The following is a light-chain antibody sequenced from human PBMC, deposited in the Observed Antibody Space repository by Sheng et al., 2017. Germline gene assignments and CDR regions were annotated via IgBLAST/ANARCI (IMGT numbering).Light chain of an antibody. Sequence: EIVLTQSPGTLSLSPGERATLSCRASQSFSSSYLTWYQQKPGQAPRLLIHGASTRATDIPDRFSGSGSGTDFTLTISSLQPEDVATYYCQNYKSAPLTFGQGTRVEI. CDR3: QNYKSAPLT. J-gene: IGKJ1*01. CDR2: GAS. CDR1: QSFSSSY. V-gene: IGKV3-20*01.